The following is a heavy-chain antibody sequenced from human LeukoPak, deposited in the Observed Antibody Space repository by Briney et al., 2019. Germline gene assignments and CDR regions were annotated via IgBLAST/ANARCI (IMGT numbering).Heavy chain of an antibody. CDR3: ARLATGTRFDY. D-gene: IGHD1-1*01. Sequence: GRSLRLSCAASGFTFSSYGMHWVRQAPGKGLEWVAVISYDGSNKYYADSVKGRFTISRDNSKNTLYLQMNSLRAEDTAVYYCARLATGTRFDYWGQGTLVTVSS. CDR2: ISYDGSNK. CDR1: GFTFSSYG. V-gene: IGHV3-30*03. J-gene: IGHJ4*02.